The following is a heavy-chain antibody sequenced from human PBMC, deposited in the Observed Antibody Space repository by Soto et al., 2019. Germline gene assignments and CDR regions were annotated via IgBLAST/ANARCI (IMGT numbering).Heavy chain of an antibody. J-gene: IGHJ1*01. CDR1: GDRVSSTSAA. CDR3: ARGGSPYCGGDCYSH. Sequence: SQTLSLTCAISGDRVSSTSAAWSWIRQSPSRGLEWLGRTYYRSEWYNDYAVSVRSRITINPDTSKNQFSLQLNSVTPEDTAVYYCARGGSPYCGGDCYSHWAQGTLVTGSS. CDR2: TYYRSEWYN. V-gene: IGHV6-1*01. D-gene: IGHD2-21*01.